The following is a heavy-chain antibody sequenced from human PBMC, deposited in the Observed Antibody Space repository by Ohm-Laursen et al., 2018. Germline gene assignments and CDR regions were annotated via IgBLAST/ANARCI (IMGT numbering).Heavy chain of an antibody. CDR1: GFSFDNYG. CDR2: LTWNSGGI. Sequence: SLRLSCSASGFSFDNYGMHWVRQAPGKGLEWVSGLTWNSGGIGYADSVKGRFTISRDSAMRSLFLQMNSLRAEDTAFYYCAKDKGSGNNDWKFDLWGRGTLVTVSS. D-gene: IGHD1-26*01. V-gene: IGHV3-9*01. CDR3: AKDKGSGNNDWKFDL. J-gene: IGHJ2*01.